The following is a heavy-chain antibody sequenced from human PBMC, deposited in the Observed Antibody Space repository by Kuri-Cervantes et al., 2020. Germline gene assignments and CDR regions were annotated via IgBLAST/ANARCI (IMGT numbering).Heavy chain of an antibody. Sequence: ASVKVSCKASGGTFSSYAISWVRQAPGQGLEWMGWISAYNGNTNYAQKLQGRVTMTEDTSTDTAYMELSSLRSEDTAVYYCALPFGELLQAKGNYYYGMDVWGQGTTVTVSS. D-gene: IGHD3-10*01. V-gene: IGHV1-18*01. CDR3: ALPFGELLQAKGNYYYGMDV. CDR2: ISAYNGNT. J-gene: IGHJ6*02. CDR1: GGTFSSYA.